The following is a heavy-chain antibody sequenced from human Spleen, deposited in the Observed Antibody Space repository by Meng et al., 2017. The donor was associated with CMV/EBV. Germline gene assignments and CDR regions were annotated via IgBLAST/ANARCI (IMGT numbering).Heavy chain of an antibody. J-gene: IGHJ4*02. CDR2: VNHSGSS. V-gene: IGHV4-34*01. D-gene: IGHD2-2*02. CDR3: ARGLVPAAIYGTLPQSAAWDY. CDR1: FSGYH. Sequence: FSGYHWSWLRQPPGKGVEGIGEVNHSGSSNYNPSRKSRVTISVDTSKNQFSLKLSSVTAADTAVYYCARGLVPAAIYGTLPQSAAWDYWGQGTLVTVSS.